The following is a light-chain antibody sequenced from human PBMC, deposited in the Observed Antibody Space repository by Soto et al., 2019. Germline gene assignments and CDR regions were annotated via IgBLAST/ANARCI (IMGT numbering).Light chain of an antibody. V-gene: IGLV2-14*01. CDR3: RPIKSTTPSWV. Sequence: QSALTQPASVSGSPGQSITISCTGTSSDVGGYNYVSWYQQHPGKAPKLMIYDVSNRPSGVSNRFSGSKSGNTASLTISGPPAEEGADFYCRPIKSTTPSWVFGGGTKLT. J-gene: IGLJ3*02. CDR1: SSDVGGYNY. CDR2: DVS.